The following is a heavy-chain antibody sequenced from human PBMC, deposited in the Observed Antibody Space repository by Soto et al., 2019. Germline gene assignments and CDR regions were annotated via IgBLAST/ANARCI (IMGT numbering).Heavy chain of an antibody. D-gene: IGHD6-13*01. J-gene: IGHJ4*02. CDR3: ARAYSSTWYEEGY. CDR1: GYTFRSYD. V-gene: IGHV1-8*01. CDR2: MNPNSGNT. Sequence: QVQLVQSGAEVKKPGASVKVSCKASGYTFRSYDINWVRQATGQGLEWMGWMNPNSGNTGYAQKFQVRITMTRNTSLNTAYMELSSLRSEDTAMYYCARAYSSTWYEEGYWGQGTLVTVSS.